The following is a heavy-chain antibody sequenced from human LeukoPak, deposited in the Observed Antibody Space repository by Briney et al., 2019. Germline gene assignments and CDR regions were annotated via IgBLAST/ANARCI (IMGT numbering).Heavy chain of an antibody. CDR3: ARGDILTGPLVFDY. J-gene: IGHJ4*02. CDR1: GGSFSGYY. Sequence: PSETLSLTCAVYGGSFSGYYWSWIRQPPGKGLERIGEINHSGSTNYNPSLKSRVTISVDTSKNQFSLKLSSVTAADTAVYYCARGDILTGPLVFDYWGQGTLVTVSS. V-gene: IGHV4-34*01. CDR2: INHSGST. D-gene: IGHD3-9*01.